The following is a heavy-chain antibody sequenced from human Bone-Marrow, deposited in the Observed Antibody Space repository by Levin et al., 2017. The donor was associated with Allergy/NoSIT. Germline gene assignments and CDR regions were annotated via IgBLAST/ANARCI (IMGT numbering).Heavy chain of an antibody. CDR2: ITPDSGIT. CDR3: ARGYYDSSGYWFDP. V-gene: IGHV1-18*04. CDR1: GHIFSTYD. J-gene: IGHJ5*02. D-gene: IGHD3-22*01. Sequence: GASVKVSCKASGHIFSTYDISWVRQAPGQGLEWMGWITPDSGITKYAQKFQGRVTMTSDTSTSTVYMDLTSLRSDDTAVYYCARGYYDSSGYWFDPWGQGVLVSVSS.